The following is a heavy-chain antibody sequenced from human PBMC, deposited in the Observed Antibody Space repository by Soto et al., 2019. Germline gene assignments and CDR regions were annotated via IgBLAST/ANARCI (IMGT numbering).Heavy chain of an antibody. J-gene: IGHJ4*02. V-gene: IGHV3-64*01. Sequence: GGSLRLSCAASGFTFSSYAMHWVRQAPGKGLEYVSAISSNGGSTYYANSVKGRFTISRDNSKNTLYLQMGSLRAEDMAVYYCARGSYDYIWGSYRPDPSFDYWGQGTLVTVSS. D-gene: IGHD3-16*02. CDR2: ISSNGGST. CDR1: GFTFSSYA. CDR3: ARGSYDYIWGSYRPDPSFDY.